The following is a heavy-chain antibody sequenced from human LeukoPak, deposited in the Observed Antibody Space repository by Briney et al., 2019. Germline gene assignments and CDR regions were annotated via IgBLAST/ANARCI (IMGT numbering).Heavy chain of an antibody. CDR1: GGSISSHY. D-gene: IGHD3-3*01. Sequence: QSSETLSLTCTVSGGSISSHYWSWIRQPPGKGLEWIGYIYTSGSTNYNPSLKSRVTISVDTSKNQFSLKLSSVTAADTAVYYCARHNYDFWSGYYTGGYYYYYMDVWGKGTTVTVSS. V-gene: IGHV4-4*09. CDR3: ARHNYDFWSGYYTGGYYYYYMDV. CDR2: IYTSGST. J-gene: IGHJ6*03.